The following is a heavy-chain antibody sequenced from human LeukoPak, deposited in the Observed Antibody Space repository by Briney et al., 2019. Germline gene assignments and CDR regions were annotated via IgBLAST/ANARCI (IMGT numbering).Heavy chain of an antibody. CDR2: ISGSGGST. D-gene: IGHD1-26*01. CDR1: GYTFTSYA. CDR3: ARDSGSYGSHDY. J-gene: IGHJ4*02. V-gene: IGHV3-23*01. Sequence: SCKAFGYTFTSYAMSWVRQAPGKGLEWVSAISGSGGSTYYADSVKGRFTISRDNAKNSLYLQMNSLRAEDTAVYYCARDSGSYGSHDYWGQGTLVTVSS.